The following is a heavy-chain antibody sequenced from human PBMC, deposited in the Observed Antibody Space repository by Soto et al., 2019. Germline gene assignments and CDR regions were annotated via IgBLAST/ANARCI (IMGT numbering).Heavy chain of an antibody. CDR1: GCTFSSYT. CDR2: IIPILGIA. J-gene: IGHJ5*02. CDR3: ARRSDTNWFDP. D-gene: IGHD3-22*01. Sequence: SVKVSCKASGCTFSSYTISWVRQAPGQGLEWMGRIIPILGIANYAQKFQGRVTITADKSTSTAYMELSSLRSEDTAVYYCARRSDTNWFDPWGQGTLVTVSS. V-gene: IGHV1-69*02.